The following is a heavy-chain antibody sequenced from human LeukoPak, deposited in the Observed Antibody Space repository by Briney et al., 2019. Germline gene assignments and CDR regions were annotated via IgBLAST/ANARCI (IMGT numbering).Heavy chain of an antibody. D-gene: IGHD5-18*01. CDR2: IYYSGST. V-gene: IGHV4-59*01. J-gene: IGHJ4*02. Sequence: SETLSLTCTVSGGSISSYYWSWIRQPPGKGLEWIGYIYYSGSTNYNPSLKSRVTISVDTSKNQFSLKLSSVTAADTAVYYCARADSVGVQLAWGQGTLVTVSS. CDR3: ARADSVGVQLA. CDR1: GGSISSYY.